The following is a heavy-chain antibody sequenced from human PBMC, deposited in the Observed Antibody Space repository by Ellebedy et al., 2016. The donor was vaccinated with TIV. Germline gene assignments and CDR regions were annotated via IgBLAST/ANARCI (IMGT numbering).Heavy chain of an antibody. CDR2: ISVSGDKR. D-gene: IGHD5-12*01. J-gene: IGHJ6*02. CDR3: GREPGGYGYGMDV. CDR1: GFAFDNYE. Sequence: PGGSLRLSCAASGFAFDNYEMNWVRQAPGKGLEWVSYISVSGDKRYHADSVQGRFSIFRDNDRKLLYMQINSLRVEDTAVYYCGREPGGYGYGMDVWGQGTTVIVSS. V-gene: IGHV3-48*03.